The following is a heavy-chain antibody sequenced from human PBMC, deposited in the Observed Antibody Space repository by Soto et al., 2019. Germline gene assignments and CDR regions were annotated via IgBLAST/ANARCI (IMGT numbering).Heavy chain of an antibody. CDR1: GGTFSSYA. V-gene: IGHV1-69*01. Sequence: QVQLVQSGAEVKKTGSSVKVSCKASGGTFSSYAISWVRQAPGQGLEWMGGIIPIFGTANYAHKFQGRVTITADESTSTAYMERSSLRSEDTAVYYCARDYGGSSWDVWFDPWGQGTLVTVSS. CDR2: IIPIFGTA. J-gene: IGHJ5*02. D-gene: IGHD6-13*01. CDR3: ARDYGGSSWDVWFDP.